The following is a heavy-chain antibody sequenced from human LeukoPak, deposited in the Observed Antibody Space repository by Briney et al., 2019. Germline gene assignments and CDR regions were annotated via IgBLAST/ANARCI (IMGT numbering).Heavy chain of an antibody. Sequence: PGGSLRLSCAASGFTFSSYAMSWVRQAPGKGLEWVSAISGSGGSTYYADSVKGRCTISRDNSKNTLYLQMNSLRAEDTAVYYCAKRETYYYGSGSYFLYWGQGTLVTVSS. J-gene: IGHJ4*02. D-gene: IGHD3-10*01. CDR1: GFTFSSYA. CDR2: ISGSGGST. CDR3: AKRETYYYGSGSYFLY. V-gene: IGHV3-23*01.